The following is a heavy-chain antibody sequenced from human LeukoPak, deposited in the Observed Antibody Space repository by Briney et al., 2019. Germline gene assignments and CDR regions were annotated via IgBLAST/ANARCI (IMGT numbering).Heavy chain of an antibody. CDR1: GFTFSSYA. D-gene: IGHD1-7*01. J-gene: IGHJ4*02. Sequence: GGSLRVSCAASGFTFSSYAMNWVRQAPGKGLEWVSSISGSDGRRYYADSVKGRFTISRDNSKNTLYLQMNSLRAEDTAVYYCASQLELGYWGQGTLVTVSS. V-gene: IGHV3-23*01. CDR2: ISGSDGRR. CDR3: ASQLELGY.